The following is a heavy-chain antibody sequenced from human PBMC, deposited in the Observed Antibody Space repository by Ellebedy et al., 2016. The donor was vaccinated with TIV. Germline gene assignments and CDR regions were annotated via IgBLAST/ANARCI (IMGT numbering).Heavy chain of an antibody. CDR3: ARDKYNWNTMRAFDI. CDR2: ISAYNGNT. D-gene: IGHD1/OR15-1a*01. Sequence: AASVKVSCKASGYTSTSYGISWVRQAPGQGLEWMGWISAYNGNTNYAQKLQGRVTMTTDTSTSTAYMELRSLRSDDTSVYYCARDKYNWNTMRAFDIWGQGTMVTVSS. CDR1: GYTSTSYG. J-gene: IGHJ3*02. V-gene: IGHV1-18*04.